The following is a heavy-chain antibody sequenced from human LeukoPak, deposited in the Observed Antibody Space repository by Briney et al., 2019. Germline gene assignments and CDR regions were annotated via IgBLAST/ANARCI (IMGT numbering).Heavy chain of an antibody. V-gene: IGHV4-34*01. CDR1: GGSFSGDF. CDR2: INHGGST. J-gene: IGHJ5*02. D-gene: IGHD6-6*01. Sequence: SETLSLTCAVYGGSFSGDFWSWIRQSPGKGLEWIGEINHGGSTTYNPSLQSRVTMSVDRSKNQFSLKLSSVTAADTAVYYCARDVKFEYFPHTNWFDPWGQGILVTVSS. CDR3: ARDVKFEYFPHTNWFDP.